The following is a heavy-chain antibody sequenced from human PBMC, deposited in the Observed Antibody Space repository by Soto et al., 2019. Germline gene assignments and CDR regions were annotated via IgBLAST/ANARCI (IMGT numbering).Heavy chain of an antibody. Sequence: QVQLVQSGAEVKKPGASVKVSCKASGYTFTSYDINWVRQATGQGLEWMGWMNPNSGNTGYAQKFHGSVTLTTNTSMRPTYMELSSLRSEDTAVYYCARSPDSYYYYGTDAWGQGTTVSVSS. V-gene: IGHV1-8*01. J-gene: IGHJ6*02. CDR1: GYTFTSYD. CDR3: ARSPDSYYYYGTDA. CDR2: MNPNSGNT.